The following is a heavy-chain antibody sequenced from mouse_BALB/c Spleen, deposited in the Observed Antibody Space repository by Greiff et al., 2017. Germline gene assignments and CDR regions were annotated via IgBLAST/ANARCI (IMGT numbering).Heavy chain of an antibody. CDR2: ISYDGSN. V-gene: IGHV3-6*02. CDR3: ARDGITTVVAWYFDV. Sequence: EVKLEESGPGLVKPSQSLSLTCSVTGYSITSGYYWNWIRQFPGNKLEWMGYISYDGSNNYNPSLKNRISITRDTSKNQFFLKLNSVTTEDTATYYCARDGITTVVAWYFDVWGAGTTVTVSS. D-gene: IGHD1-1*01. CDR1: GYSITSGYY. J-gene: IGHJ1*01.